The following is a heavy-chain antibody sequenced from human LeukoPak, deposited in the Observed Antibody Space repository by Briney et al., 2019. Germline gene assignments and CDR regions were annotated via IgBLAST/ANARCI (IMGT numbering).Heavy chain of an antibody. Sequence: SETLSLTCTVSGGPMSTYYWSWIRQPAEKGLEWIGRIYSSGSTSYNPSLKSRVSISVDNSKNQFSLKVRSVTAADTAVYYCAGGVLGWYPNYWGQGTLVTVSS. CDR1: GGPMSTYY. D-gene: IGHD6-19*01. CDR3: AGGVLGWYPNY. CDR2: IYSSGST. J-gene: IGHJ4*02. V-gene: IGHV4-4*07.